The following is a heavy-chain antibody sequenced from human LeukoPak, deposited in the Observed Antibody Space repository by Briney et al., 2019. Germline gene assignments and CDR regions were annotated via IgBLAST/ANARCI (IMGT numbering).Heavy chain of an antibody. CDR2: IYYSGST. CDR3: ARRNSSSYYYYYYMDV. CDR1: GGSISSYY. V-gene: IGHV4-59*01. D-gene: IGHD1-14*01. J-gene: IGHJ6*03. Sequence: SETLSLTCTVSGGSISSYYWSWIRQPPGKGLEWIGYIYYSGSTNYNPSLKSRVTISVDTSKNQFSLKLSSVTAADTAVCYCARRNSSSYYYYYYMDVWGKGTTVTVSS.